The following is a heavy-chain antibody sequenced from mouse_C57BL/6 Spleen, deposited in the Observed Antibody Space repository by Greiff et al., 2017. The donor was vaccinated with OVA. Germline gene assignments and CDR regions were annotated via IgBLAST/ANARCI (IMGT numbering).Heavy chain of an antibody. CDR3: TIFSLGFDY. V-gene: IGHV1-15*01. D-gene: IGHD6-2*01. Sequence: VKLMESGAELVRPGASVTLSCKASGYTFTDYEMHWVKQTPVHGLEWIGAIDPETGGTAYNQKFKGKAILTADKSSSTAYMELRSLTSEDSAVYYCTIFSLGFDYWGQGTTLTVSS. CDR1: GYTFTDYE. CDR2: IDPETGGT. J-gene: IGHJ2*01.